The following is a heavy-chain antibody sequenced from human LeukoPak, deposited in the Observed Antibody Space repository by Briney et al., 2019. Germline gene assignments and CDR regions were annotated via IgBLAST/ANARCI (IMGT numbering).Heavy chain of an antibody. CDR3: ARGPLWTAYGYYFDY. D-gene: IGHD3/OR15-3a*01. J-gene: IGHJ4*02. CDR2: ISAYNRNT. Sequence: ASVKVSCKASGYTFTSYGISWVRQAPGQGREWMGLISAYNRNTNYAQKLQGRVTMTTDTSTNTDYIELRSLRYDDTAVYDCARGPLWTAYGYYFDYWGQGTLVTVSS. V-gene: IGHV1-18*01. CDR1: GYTFTSYG.